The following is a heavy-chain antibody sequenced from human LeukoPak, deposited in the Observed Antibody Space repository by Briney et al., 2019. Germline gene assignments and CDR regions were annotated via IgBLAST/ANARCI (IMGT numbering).Heavy chain of an antibody. CDR2: ISAYNGNT. CDR3: GRGNPVAGIDP. Sequence: ASVKVSCKASGYTFTSYGISWVRQAPGQGLEWMGWISAYNGNTNYAQKLQGRVTMTRDTSISTAYMELTTLRSDDMAVYYCGRGNPVAGIDPWGQGTLVTVSS. CDR1: GYTFTSYG. J-gene: IGHJ5*02. V-gene: IGHV1-18*03. D-gene: IGHD6-19*01.